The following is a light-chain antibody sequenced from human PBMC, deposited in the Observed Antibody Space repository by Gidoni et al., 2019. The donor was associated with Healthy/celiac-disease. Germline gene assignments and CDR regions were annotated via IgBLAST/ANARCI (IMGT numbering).Light chain of an antibody. Sequence: VMTQSPATLAVSPGESATLSCRASQSVSSNLAWYQQKPGQAPRLLIYGASTRATGIPARFSVSGSGTEFTLTISSLQSEDFAVYYCQQYNNWPPITFXPXTKVDIK. V-gene: IGKV3-15*01. CDR1: QSVSSN. CDR3: QQYNNWPPIT. J-gene: IGKJ3*01. CDR2: GAS.